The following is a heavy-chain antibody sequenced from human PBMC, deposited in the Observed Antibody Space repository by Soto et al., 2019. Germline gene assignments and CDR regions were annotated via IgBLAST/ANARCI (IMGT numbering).Heavy chain of an antibody. J-gene: IGHJ4*02. CDR2: IWYDGSNK. CDR1: GFTFSSYG. V-gene: IGHV3-33*01. CDR3: ARTGNCSSTSCYEGPWYFDY. D-gene: IGHD2-2*01. Sequence: GGSLRLSCAASGFTFSSYGMHWVRQAPGKGLEWVALIWYDGSNKYYADSVKGRLTISRDNSKNTLYLQMNSLRAEDTAVYYCARTGNCSSTSCYEGPWYFDYWGQGTVVTVSS.